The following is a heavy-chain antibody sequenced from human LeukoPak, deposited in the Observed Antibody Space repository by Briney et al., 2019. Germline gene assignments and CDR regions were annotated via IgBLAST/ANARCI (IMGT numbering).Heavy chain of an antibody. D-gene: IGHD2-15*01. Sequence: PGGSLRLSCGASGFTFSSYVMSWVRQAPGKGLEWVSTISGRGGSTYYADSVKGRFTISRDNARNTLYLQMNSLRAEDTAVYYCARVAARLGAFDIWGQGTMVTVSS. CDR2: ISGRGGST. CDR1: GFTFSSYV. V-gene: IGHV3-23*01. CDR3: ARVAARLGAFDI. J-gene: IGHJ3*02.